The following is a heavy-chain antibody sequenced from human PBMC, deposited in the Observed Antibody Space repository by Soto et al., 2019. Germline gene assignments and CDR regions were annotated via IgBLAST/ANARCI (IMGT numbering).Heavy chain of an antibody. D-gene: IGHD6-19*01. Sequence: PSETLSLTCTVSGGSISSGDYYWSWIRQPPGKGLEWIGYIYYSGSTYYNPSLKSRVTISVDTSKNQFSLKLSSVTATDTAVYYCDSDRPHAGDSSGYDYWGQGTLVTVSS. CDR2: IYYSGST. V-gene: IGHV4-30-4*01. J-gene: IGHJ4*02. CDR1: GGSISSGDYY. CDR3: DSDRPHAGDSSGYDY.